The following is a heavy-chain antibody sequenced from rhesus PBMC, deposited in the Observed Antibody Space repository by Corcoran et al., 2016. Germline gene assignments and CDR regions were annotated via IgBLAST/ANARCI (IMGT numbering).Heavy chain of an antibody. CDR1: GYPFTSYG. V-gene: IGHV7-114*01. CDR2: ISTNTGKP. J-gene: IGHJ4*01. CDR3: ARHSGSYYYLFDF. Sequence: QVQLVPSGAEVKQPGASVKVFCKASGYPFTSYGINWVRQAPGQRLEWMGGISTNTGKPTYAQGFKERFTCSMDTSISTAYLQISSLKAEDTAVYYCARHSGSYYYLFDFWGQGVLVTVSA. D-gene: IGHD3-16*01.